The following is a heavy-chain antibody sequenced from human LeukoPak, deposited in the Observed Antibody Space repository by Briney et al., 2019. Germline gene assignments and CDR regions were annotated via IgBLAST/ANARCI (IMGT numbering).Heavy chain of an antibody. J-gene: IGHJ4*02. Sequence: PGGSLRLSCAASGFTFSSYSMNWVRQAPGKGLEWVSGIFGDGRSYHADSVKGRFTISRDNSRNTLYLQMNSLRAEDTAVYYCAKDVTPDGAWDIDYWGQGTLITVSS. CDR3: AKDVTPDGAWDIDY. V-gene: IGHV3-23*01. CDR1: GFTFSSYS. D-gene: IGHD4-17*01. CDR2: IFGDGRS.